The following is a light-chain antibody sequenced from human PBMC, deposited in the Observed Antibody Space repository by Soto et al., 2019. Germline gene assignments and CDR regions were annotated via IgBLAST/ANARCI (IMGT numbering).Light chain of an antibody. J-gene: IGKJ5*01. CDR1: QSVSNNY. Sequence: EIMVTQSPGTRSFSSGEIATLSFRASQSVSNNYLAWYQQKPGQAPRLLIYGASNRATGIPDRFSGSGSGTDFTLTISRLEPEDFAVYYCQQYGSSPSITFGQGTRLEIK. CDR2: GAS. CDR3: QQYGSSPSIT. V-gene: IGKV3-20*01.